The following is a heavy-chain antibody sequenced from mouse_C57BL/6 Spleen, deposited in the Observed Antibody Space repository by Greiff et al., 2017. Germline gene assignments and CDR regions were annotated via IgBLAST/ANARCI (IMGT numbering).Heavy chain of an antibody. CDR2: INPNNGGT. V-gene: IGHV1-26*01. J-gene: IGHJ4*01. CDR3: ARYRSNYYYAMDY. Sequence: VQLQQSGPELVKPGASVKISCKASGYTFTDYYMNWVKQSHGKSLEWIGDINPNNGGTSYNQKFKGKATLTVDKSSSTAYMELRSLTSEDSAVYYCARYRSNYYYAMDYWGQGTSVTVSS. CDR1: GYTFTDYY. D-gene: IGHD2-5*01.